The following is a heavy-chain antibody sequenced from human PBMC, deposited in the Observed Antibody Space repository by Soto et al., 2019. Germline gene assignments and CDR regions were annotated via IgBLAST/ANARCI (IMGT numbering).Heavy chain of an antibody. CDR3: ARDGSKIDGYGVQLGY. CDR2: MNPNSGDT. CDR1: GYTFTSYD. Sequence: ASLKVSCKASGYTFTSYDINWVRQATGQGLEWMGRMNPNSGDTGLAQKFQGRITMTRNTSITTAYMELSSLRSEDTAVYYCARDGSKIDGYGVQLGYWGQGTVVTVSS. J-gene: IGHJ4*02. D-gene: IGHD4-17*01. V-gene: IGHV1-8*01.